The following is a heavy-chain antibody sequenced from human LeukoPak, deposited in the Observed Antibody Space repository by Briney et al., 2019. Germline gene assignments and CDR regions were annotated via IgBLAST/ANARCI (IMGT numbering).Heavy chain of an antibody. CDR2: ISSSSSTI. J-gene: IGHJ3*02. CDR3: ARETYYYDSSGYRSLTYAFDI. V-gene: IGHV3-48*04. D-gene: IGHD3-22*01. CDR1: GFTFSSYA. Sequence: GGSLRLSCAASGFTFSSYAMSWVRQAPGKGLEWVSYISSSSSTIYYADSVKGRFTISRDNAKNSLYLQMNSLRAEDTAVYYCARETYYYDSSGYRSLTYAFDIWGQGTMVTVSS.